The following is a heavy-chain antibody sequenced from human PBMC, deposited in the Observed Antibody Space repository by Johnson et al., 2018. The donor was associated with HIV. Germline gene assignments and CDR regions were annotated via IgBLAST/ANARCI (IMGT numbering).Heavy chain of an antibody. V-gene: IGHV3-13*01. CDR1: GFSFSSYG. CDR3: ARSRDCSGGSCPDGFDI. CDR2: IGTAGDT. J-gene: IGHJ3*02. D-gene: IGHD2-15*01. Sequence: VQLVESGGGVVQPGGSLRLSCAATGFSFSSYGMNWVRQATGKGLEWVSTIGTAGDTYYPGSVKGRFTVSREDAKNSLYLQMNSLRAEDAAVYYCARSRDCSGGSCPDGFDIWGQGTKVIVSS.